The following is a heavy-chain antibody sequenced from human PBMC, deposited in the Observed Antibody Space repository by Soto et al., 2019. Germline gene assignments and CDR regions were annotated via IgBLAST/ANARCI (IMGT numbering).Heavy chain of an antibody. CDR1: GFTFSSYG. CDR2: IWYDGSNK. V-gene: IGHV3-33*01. CDR3: ARDKRYYGMDV. J-gene: IGHJ6*02. Sequence: QVQLVESGGGVVQPGRSLRLSCAASGFTFSSYGMHWVRQAPGKGLEWVAVIWYDGSNKYYADSVKGRFTISRDNSKNTLYLQMNSLRAEDTAVYYCARDKRYYGMDVWGQGTTVTDSS. D-gene: IGHD6-25*01.